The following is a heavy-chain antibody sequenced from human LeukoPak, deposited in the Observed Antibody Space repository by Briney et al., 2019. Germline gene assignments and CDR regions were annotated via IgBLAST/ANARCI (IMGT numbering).Heavy chain of an antibody. CDR1: GFTFSSYS. D-gene: IGHD2-21*02. V-gene: IGHV3-21*01. CDR3: AREALTDCGGDCYPPPGDAFDI. CDR2: ISSSNSYI. J-gene: IGHJ3*02. Sequence: GGSLRFSCAASGFTFSSYSMNWVRQAPGKGLEWVSSISSSNSYIHYADSVKGRFTISRDNAKNSLYLQMNSLRAEDTAVYYCAREALTDCGGDCYPPPGDAFDIWGQGTMVTVSS.